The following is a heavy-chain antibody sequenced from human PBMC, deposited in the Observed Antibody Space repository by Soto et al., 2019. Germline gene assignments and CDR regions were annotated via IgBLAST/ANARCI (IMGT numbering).Heavy chain of an antibody. J-gene: IGHJ4*02. V-gene: IGHV1-3*05. CDR2: INAGNGNT. D-gene: IGHD3-16*01. Sequence: QVQLVQSGAEEKKPGASVKVSCKASGYTFTSYAMHCLRQAPGQRLEWMGWINAGNGNTKYSQKFQGRVTITKDTSASTAYMELSSLRSEDTAVYYCARAVGGPTSNLDYWGQGTLVTVSS. CDR3: ARAVGGPTSNLDY. CDR1: GYTFTSYA.